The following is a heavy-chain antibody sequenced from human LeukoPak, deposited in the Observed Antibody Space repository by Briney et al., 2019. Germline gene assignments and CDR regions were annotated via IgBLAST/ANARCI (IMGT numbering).Heavy chain of an antibody. D-gene: IGHD3-3*01. CDR2: ISYDGSNK. CDR1: GFTFSSYA. CDR3: ARHHYDFWSGYPYYFDY. V-gene: IGHV3-30-3*01. J-gene: IGHJ4*02. Sequence: PGGSLRLSCAASGFTFSSYAMHWVRQAPGKGLEWVAVISYDGSNKYYADSVKGRFTISRDNSKNTLYLQMNSLRAEDTAVYYCARHHYDFWSGYPYYFDYWGQGTLVTVSS.